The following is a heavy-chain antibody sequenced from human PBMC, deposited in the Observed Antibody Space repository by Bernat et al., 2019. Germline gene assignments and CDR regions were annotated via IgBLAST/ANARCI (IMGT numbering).Heavy chain of an antibody. CDR3: ARGTYYDILTGYYTEDYYYYYGMDV. Sequence: QVQLQESGPGLVKPSWTLSLTCAVSGGSISSSNWWSWVRQPPGKGLEWIGEIYHSGSTNYNPSLKSRVTISVDKSKNQFSLKLSSVTAADTAVYYCARGTYYDILTGYYTEDYYYYYGMDVWGQGTTVTVSS. V-gene: IGHV4-4*02. CDR2: IYHSGST. CDR1: GGSISSSNW. D-gene: IGHD3-9*01. J-gene: IGHJ6*02.